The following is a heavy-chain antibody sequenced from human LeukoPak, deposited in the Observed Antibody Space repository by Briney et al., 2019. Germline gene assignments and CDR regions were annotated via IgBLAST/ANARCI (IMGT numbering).Heavy chain of an antibody. CDR1: GFTFSSYS. CDR3: ARDQGSGWYPARYGMDV. J-gene: IGHJ6*02. V-gene: IGHV3-21*01. Sequence: GGPLRLSCAASGFTFSSYSMNWVRQAPGKGLEWVSSISSSSSYIYYADSVKGRFTISRDNAKNSLYLQMNSLRAEDTAVYYCARDQGSGWYPARYGMDVWGQGTTVTVSS. CDR2: ISSSSSYI. D-gene: IGHD6-19*01.